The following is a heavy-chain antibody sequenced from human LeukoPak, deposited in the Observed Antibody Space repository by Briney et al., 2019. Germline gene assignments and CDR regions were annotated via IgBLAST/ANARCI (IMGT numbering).Heavy chain of an antibody. V-gene: IGHV3-30*02. D-gene: IGHD1-14*01. CDR3: AKDPSYAAGTGDY. J-gene: IGHJ4*02. Sequence: PGGSLRLSCAASGFTFSSYGMHWVRQAPGKGLEWVAFIRYDGSNKYYADSVKGRFTISRDNSKNTLYLQMNSLRAEDTAVYYCAKDPSYAAGTGDYWGQGTLVTVSS. CDR2: IRYDGSNK. CDR1: GFTFSSYG.